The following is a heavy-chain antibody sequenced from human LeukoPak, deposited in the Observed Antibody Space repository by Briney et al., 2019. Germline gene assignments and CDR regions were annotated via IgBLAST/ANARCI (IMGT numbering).Heavy chain of an antibody. J-gene: IGHJ4*02. CDR3: TRLDVSNWHFDY. Sequence: SETLSLTCTVSGGSISSYYWSWIRQPPGKGLEWIGYIYYSGSTNYNPSLKSRVTISVDTSKNQFSLKLSSVTAADTAVYYCTRLDVSNWHFDYWGQGTLVTVSS. CDR1: GGSISSYY. V-gene: IGHV4-59*08. CDR2: IYYSGST. D-gene: IGHD4-11*01.